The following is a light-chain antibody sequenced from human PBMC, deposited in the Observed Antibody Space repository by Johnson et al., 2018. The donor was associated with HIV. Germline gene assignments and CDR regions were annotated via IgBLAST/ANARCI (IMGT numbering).Light chain of an antibody. CDR3: GTWDSSLSANV. V-gene: IGLV1-51*02. CDR1: SSNIGNNY. Sequence: QSVLTQPPSVSAAPGQKVTISCSGSSSNIGNNYVSWYQQLPGTAPKLLIYENNKRPSGIPDRFSGSKSGTSAPLGITRLQTGDEADYYCGTWDSSLSANVFGPGTKVTVL. CDR2: ENN. J-gene: IGLJ1*01.